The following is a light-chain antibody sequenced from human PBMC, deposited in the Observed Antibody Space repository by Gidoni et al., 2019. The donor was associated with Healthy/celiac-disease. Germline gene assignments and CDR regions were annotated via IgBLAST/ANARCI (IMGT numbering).Light chain of an antibody. V-gene: IGLV3-1*01. CDR1: KLGDKY. CDR3: QAWDSSIDVV. Sequence: SYELTQPPSVSVSPGQTASITCSGDKLGDKYAFWYQQKPGQSPVLVIYQDSKRPSGIPERFSGSNSGNTATLTISGTQAMDEADYYCQAWDSSIDVVFGGGTKLTVL. J-gene: IGLJ2*01. CDR2: QDS.